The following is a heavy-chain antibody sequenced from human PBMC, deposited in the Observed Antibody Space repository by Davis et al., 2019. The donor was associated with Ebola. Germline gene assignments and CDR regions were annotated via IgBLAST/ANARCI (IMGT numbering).Heavy chain of an antibody. V-gene: IGHV3-43*02. D-gene: IGHD6-19*01. CDR2: ISGVGDTT. CDR1: GFTFDHFS. CDR3: ARDLIKWAVAGLPEY. Sequence: PGGSLRLSCAASGFTFDHFSMHWVRQAPGKPLEWVSLISGVGDTTYYSDSVKGRFTISRDNSKNSLYLEMTRLRSDDTAFYYCARDLIKWAVAGLPEYWGQGTLVSVSS. J-gene: IGHJ4*02.